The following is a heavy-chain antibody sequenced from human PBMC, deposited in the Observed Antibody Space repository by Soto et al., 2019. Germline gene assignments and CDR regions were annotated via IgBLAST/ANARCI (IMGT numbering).Heavy chain of an antibody. D-gene: IGHD5-18*01. CDR3: ARDRYTAMVDYYYHYGMAF. V-gene: IGHV1-69*13. CDR2: IIPIFGTA. Sequence: SVKVSCKASGGTFSSYAISWVRQAPGQGLEWMGGIIPIFGTANYAQKFQGRVTITADESTSTAYMELSSLRSEDTAVYYCARDRYTAMVDYYYHYGMAFWGQGSSVTVSS. CDR1: GGTFSSYA. J-gene: IGHJ6*02.